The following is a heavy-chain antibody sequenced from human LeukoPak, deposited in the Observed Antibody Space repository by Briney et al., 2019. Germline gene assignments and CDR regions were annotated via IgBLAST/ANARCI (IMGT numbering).Heavy chain of an antibody. J-gene: IGHJ4*02. V-gene: IGHV3-21*01. CDR2: ISSSGSYI. CDR3: ARGMVGATEGY. Sequence: PGGSLRLSCAASGFTFSSYSMNWVRQAPGKGLEWVSSISSSGSYIYYADSVKGRFTISRDNAKNSLYLQMNSLRAEDTAVYYCARGMVGATEGYWGQGTLVTVSS. D-gene: IGHD1-26*01. CDR1: GFTFSSYS.